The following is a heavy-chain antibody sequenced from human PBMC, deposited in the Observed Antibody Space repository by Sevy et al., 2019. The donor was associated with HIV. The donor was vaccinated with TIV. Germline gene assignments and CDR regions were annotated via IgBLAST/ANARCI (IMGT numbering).Heavy chain of an antibody. J-gene: IGHJ3*02. Sequence: GGSLRLSCAASGFSFSNYDMSWVRQAPGKGLEWVAAITGSGANTYHADSVAGRFTISRDNSKNTLYLQLNSLRADDTAVYYCAKEMSQVITTDSFDIWGQGTMVTVSS. V-gene: IGHV3-23*01. CDR3: AKEMSQVITTDSFDI. D-gene: IGHD1-1*01. CDR1: GFSFSNYD. CDR2: ITGSGANT.